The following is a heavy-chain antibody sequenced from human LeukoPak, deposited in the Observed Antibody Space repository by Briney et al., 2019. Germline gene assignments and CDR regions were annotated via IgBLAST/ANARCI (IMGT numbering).Heavy chain of an antibody. CDR2: ISNSSSYI. Sequence: GGSLRLSCAASGFTFSSYSMNWVRQAPGKGLEWVSSISNSSSYIYYADSVKGRFTISRDNAKNSLYLQMNSLRAEDTAVYYCARVAQYFGPLFDYWGQGTLVTVSS. D-gene: IGHD3-9*01. CDR1: GFTFSSYS. J-gene: IGHJ4*02. V-gene: IGHV3-21*01. CDR3: ARVAQYFGPLFDY.